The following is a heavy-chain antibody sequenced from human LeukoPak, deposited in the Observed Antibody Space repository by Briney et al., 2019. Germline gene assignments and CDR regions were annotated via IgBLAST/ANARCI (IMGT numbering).Heavy chain of an antibody. V-gene: IGHV3-23*01. CDR3: VRSTKGAFDY. CDR2: ITGSGSGI. CDR1: GFTFSRHA. J-gene: IGHJ4*02. Sequence: GGSLRLSCAASGFTFSRHAVYWVRQAPGKGLEWVSTITGSGSGIYYADSVKGRFTISRDNSKNTMFMQMNSLRAADTAVYYCVRSTKGAFDYWGQGTLVTVSS.